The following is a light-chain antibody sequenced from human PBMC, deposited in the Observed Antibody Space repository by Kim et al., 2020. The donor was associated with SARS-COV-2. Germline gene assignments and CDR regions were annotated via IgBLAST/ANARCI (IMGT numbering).Light chain of an antibody. CDR3: QHRTNWPLFT. V-gene: IGKV3-11*01. CDR2: DAF. Sequence: YPGERATLSCRASQSVGISLAWYQQKPGQAPRLLISDAFDRAAGIPARFSGGGSGTDFTLTISSLEPEDLAVYYCQHRTNWPLFTFGPGTKVDIK. CDR1: QSVGIS. J-gene: IGKJ3*01.